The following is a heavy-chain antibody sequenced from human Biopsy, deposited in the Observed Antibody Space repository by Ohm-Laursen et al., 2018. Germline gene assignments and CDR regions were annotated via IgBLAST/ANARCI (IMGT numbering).Heavy chain of an antibody. CDR1: GESFNGYY. CDR3: VRGVDYYDPYHYYALDV. J-gene: IGHJ6*02. V-gene: IGHV4-34*01. D-gene: IGHD3-22*01. Sequence: GTLSLTCAVSGESFNGYYWSWIRQTPGKGLEWIGKINHSGRTNYNPSLKSRVTISVDTSKNQFSLKVRSVTAADTAVYYCVRGVDYYDPYHYYALDVWGQGTTVTVSS. CDR2: INHSGRT.